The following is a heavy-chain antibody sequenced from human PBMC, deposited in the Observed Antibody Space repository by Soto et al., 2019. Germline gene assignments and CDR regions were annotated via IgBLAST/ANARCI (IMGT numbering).Heavy chain of an antibody. CDR2: IYYSGST. Sequence: PGGSLRLSCAASGFTFSDYYMSWIRQPPGKGLEWIGYIYYSGSTNYNPSLKSRVTISVDTSKNQFSLKLSSVTAADTAVYYCARDRWGDSSSWYYYYYGMDVWGQGTTVTVSS. CDR1: GFTFSDYY. V-gene: IGHV4-59*01. D-gene: IGHD6-13*01. CDR3: ARDRWGDSSSWYYYYYGMDV. J-gene: IGHJ6*02.